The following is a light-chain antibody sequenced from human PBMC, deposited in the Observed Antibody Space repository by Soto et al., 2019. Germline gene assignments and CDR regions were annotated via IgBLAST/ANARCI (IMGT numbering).Light chain of an antibody. V-gene: IGKV2-28*01. Sequence: DIVMTQSPLSLSVTPGEPASISCRSSQSLLHSNGYNCLDWYLQKPGQSPQLLLYFGSNRASGVPYKFSGSGSGTDFTLKISRVEAEDVGIYYCMQTLQAPFTFGQGTRLEIK. CDR1: QSLLHSNGYNC. CDR2: FGS. J-gene: IGKJ2*01. CDR3: MQTLQAPFT.